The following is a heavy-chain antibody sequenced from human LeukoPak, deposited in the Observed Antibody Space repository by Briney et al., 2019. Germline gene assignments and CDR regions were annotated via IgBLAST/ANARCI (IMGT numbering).Heavy chain of an antibody. D-gene: IGHD3-22*01. V-gene: IGHV4-59*11. CDR2: IHSTGST. CDR1: GDSISGHY. CDR3: ARGFYDSSGNSSPFDY. Sequence: SETLSLTCTVSGDSISGHYWSWIRQPPGKGLEWIAYIHSTGSTNYNPSLKSRVTISVDTSKNQFSLELSSVTAADTAVYYCARGFYDSSGNSSPFDYWGQGTLVTVSS. J-gene: IGHJ4*02.